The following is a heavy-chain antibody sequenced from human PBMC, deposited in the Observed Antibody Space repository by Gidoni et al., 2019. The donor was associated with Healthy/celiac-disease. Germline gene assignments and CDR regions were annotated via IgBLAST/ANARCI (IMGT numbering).Heavy chain of an antibody. J-gene: IGHJ5*02. Sequence: APGKGLEWVSAISGSGGSTYYADSVKGRFTISRDNSKNTLYLQMNSLRAEDTAVYYCAKTPMSDYYGSGSYYPGWFDPWGQGTLVTVSS. CDR3: AKTPMSDYYGSGSYYPGWFDP. V-gene: IGHV3-23*01. CDR2: ISGSGGST. D-gene: IGHD3-10*01.